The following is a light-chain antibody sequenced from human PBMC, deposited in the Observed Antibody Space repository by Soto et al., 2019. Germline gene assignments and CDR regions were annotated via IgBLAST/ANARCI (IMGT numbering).Light chain of an antibody. CDR1: QSVSSSY. CDR3: QHRSSWPLT. CDR2: GAS. J-gene: IGKJ4*01. Sequence: EIVLTQSPGTLSLSPGERATLSCMASQSVSSSYLAWYQQKHGQAPRLLIYGASTRATGIPARFSGSGSGTDFTLTISSLEPEDLAVYFCQHRSSWPLTFGGGTKVDI. V-gene: IGKV3D-20*02.